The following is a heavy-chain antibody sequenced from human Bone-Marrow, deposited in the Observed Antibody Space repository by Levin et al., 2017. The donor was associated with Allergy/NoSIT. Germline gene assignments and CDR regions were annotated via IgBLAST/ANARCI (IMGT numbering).Heavy chain of an antibody. CDR3: AGDQSGDLHH. J-gene: IGHJ5*02. CDR2: IISFLGKV. CDR1: EGTFSRYG. V-gene: IGHV1-69*10. D-gene: IGHD1-26*01. Sequence: ASVKVSCKASEGTFSRYGISWVRQAPGQGLEWMGGIISFLGKVDYAPKVQGRVTITADESTSTAYMELDGLTSADTGVYYCAGDQSGDLHHWGQGTLVSVSS.